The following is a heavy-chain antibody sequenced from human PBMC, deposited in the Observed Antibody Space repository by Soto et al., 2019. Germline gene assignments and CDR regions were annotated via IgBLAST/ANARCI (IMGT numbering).Heavy chain of an antibody. CDR3: ARQGHYYYDSSGYYPGAAFDI. CDR1: GYSFTSYW. V-gene: IGHV5-51*01. D-gene: IGHD3-22*01. CDR2: IYPGDSDT. J-gene: IGHJ3*02. Sequence: GECLKISCKGSGYSFTSYWIGWVRQMPGKGLEWMGIIYPGDSDTRYSPSFQGQVTISADKSISTAYLQWSSLKASDTAMYYCARQGHYYYDSSGYYPGAAFDIWGQGTMVTV.